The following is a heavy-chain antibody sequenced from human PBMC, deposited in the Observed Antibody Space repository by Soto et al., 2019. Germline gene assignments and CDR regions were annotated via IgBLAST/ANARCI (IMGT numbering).Heavy chain of an antibody. CDR2: VHSTGGT. CDR3: AKREDSSRFGGLDI. D-gene: IGHD3-3*01. J-gene: IGHJ6*02. CDR1: GGSITSGGYF. V-gene: IGHV4-39*01. Sequence: SETLSLTCTVSGGSITSGGYFWDWIRQPPGKGLEWIGTVHSTGGTYYSPSLRSRVTISVDTSKNLLSLKMTSASATDTAVYFCAKREDSSRFGGLDIWGQGTEVTVSS.